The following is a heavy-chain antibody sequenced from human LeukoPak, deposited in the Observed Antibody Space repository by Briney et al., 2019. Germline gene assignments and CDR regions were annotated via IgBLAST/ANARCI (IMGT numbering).Heavy chain of an antibody. CDR2: INNSGST. D-gene: IGHD6-13*01. V-gene: IGHV4-34*01. Sequence: PSETLSLTCAVYGGSFSGYYWSWIRQPPGKGLEWIGEINNSGSTNYNPSLKSRVTISVDTSKNQFSLNLSSVTAADTAVYYCAGRWPDYYYYYMDVWGKGTTVTVSS. J-gene: IGHJ6*03. CDR3: AGRWPDYYYYYMDV. CDR1: GGSFSGYY.